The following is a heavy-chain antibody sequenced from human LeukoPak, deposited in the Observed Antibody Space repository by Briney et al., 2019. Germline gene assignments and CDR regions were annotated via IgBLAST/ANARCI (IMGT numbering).Heavy chain of an antibody. Sequence: ASVKVSCKASGYTFSSYGISWVRQAPGQGPEWMGWISTYNGNTNYAQKLQGRVTMTTDTSTSTAYMELRSLRSDDTAVYYCAKGRVVAGTKSLTYNWFDPWGQGTLVTVSS. CDR1: GYTFSSYG. CDR2: ISTYNGNT. V-gene: IGHV1-18*01. J-gene: IGHJ5*02. CDR3: AKGRVVAGTKSLTYNWFDP. D-gene: IGHD6-19*01.